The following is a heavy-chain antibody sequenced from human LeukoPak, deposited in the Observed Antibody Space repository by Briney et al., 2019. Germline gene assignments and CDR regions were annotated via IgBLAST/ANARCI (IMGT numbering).Heavy chain of an antibody. CDR2: IIPIFGTA. D-gene: IGHD6-19*01. CDR3: AISIAVAWYVNWFDP. CDR1: GGTFSSYA. J-gene: IGHJ5*02. V-gene: IGHV1-69*05. Sequence: GASVKVSCKASGGTFSSYAISWVRQAPGQGLDWMGRIIPIFGTANYAQKFQGRVTITTDESTSTAYMELSSLRSEDTAVYYCAISIAVAWYVNWFDPWGQGTLVTVSS.